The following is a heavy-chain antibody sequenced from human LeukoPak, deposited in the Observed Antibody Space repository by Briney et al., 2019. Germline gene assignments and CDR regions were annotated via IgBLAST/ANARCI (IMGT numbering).Heavy chain of an antibody. CDR1: GFTFSSYG. CDR2: IRYDGSNK. CDR3: AKEKSRTGYFDY. Sequence: PGGSLRLSCAASGFTFSSYGMHWVRQAPGEGLEWVAFIRYDGSNKYYADSVKGRFTISRDNSKNTLYLQMNSLRAEDTAVYYCAKEKSRTGYFDYWGQGTLVTVSS. D-gene: IGHD1-14*01. J-gene: IGHJ4*02. V-gene: IGHV3-30*02.